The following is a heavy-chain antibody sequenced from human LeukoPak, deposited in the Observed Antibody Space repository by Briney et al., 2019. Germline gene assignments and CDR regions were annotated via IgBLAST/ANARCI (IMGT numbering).Heavy chain of an antibody. CDR1: GFTFSSYS. J-gene: IGHJ4*02. D-gene: IGHD6-19*01. CDR2: ISSSGSTI. V-gene: IGHV3-48*04. Sequence: SGGSLRLSCAASGFTFSSYSMNWVRQAPGKGLEWVSYISSSGSTIYYADSVKGRFTISRDNAKNSLYLQMNSLRAEDTAVYYCAREKAVAGFDYWGQGTLVTVSS. CDR3: AREKAVAGFDY.